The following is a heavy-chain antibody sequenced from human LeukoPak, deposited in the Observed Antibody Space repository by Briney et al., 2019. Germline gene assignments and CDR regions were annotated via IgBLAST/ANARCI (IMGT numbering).Heavy chain of an antibody. Sequence: SETLSLTCTVSGGSISSYYWSWIRQPAGKGLEWIGRIYTSGSTNYNPSLRSRVTLSVDTSNNQFSLKLSSVTAADTAVYYCARDGYSSSWHFFDYWGQGTLVTVSS. CDR3: ARDGYSSSWHFFDY. CDR1: GGSISSYY. D-gene: IGHD6-13*01. V-gene: IGHV4-4*07. CDR2: IYTSGST. J-gene: IGHJ4*02.